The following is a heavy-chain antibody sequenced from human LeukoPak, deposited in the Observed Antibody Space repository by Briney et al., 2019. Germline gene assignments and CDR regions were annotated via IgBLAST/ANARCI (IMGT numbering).Heavy chain of an antibody. D-gene: IGHD6-19*01. Sequence: GASVKVSCKASGYTFTGYYIHWVRQAPGQGLEWRGWINPNSGGTNYAQKFQGRVTMTRDTSISTAYMELRRVRSDDTAVYYCARDKGGAVAGVFDYWGQGTLVTVSS. CDR3: ARDKGGAVAGVFDY. CDR2: INPNSGGT. CDR1: GYTFTGYY. V-gene: IGHV1-2*02. J-gene: IGHJ4*02.